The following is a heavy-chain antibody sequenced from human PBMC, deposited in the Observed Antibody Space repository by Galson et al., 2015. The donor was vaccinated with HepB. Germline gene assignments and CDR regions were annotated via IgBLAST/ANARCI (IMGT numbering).Heavy chain of an antibody. Sequence: SLRLSCAASKFAFSSYWMTWVRQAPGKGLEWVTYIKQDGNEKYYVDSVMGRFTASRDNAQNSLFLQMNSLRAEDTAFYYCARAAYGVTAVFDVLGQGTLVTVSS. J-gene: IGHJ3*01. CDR1: KFAFSSYW. CDR3: ARAAYGVTAVFDV. CDR2: IKQDGNEK. D-gene: IGHD5-18*01. V-gene: IGHV3-7*03.